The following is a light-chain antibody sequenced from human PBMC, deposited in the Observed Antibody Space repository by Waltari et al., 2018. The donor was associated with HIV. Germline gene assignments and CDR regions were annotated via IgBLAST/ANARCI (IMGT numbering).Light chain of an antibody. Sequence: QSALTQPASVSGSPGQSITISCTGPRSDVGSYTVVAWFPPHPGKAPKVMIYGVSKRPSGVANRFSGSKSGNTASLTISGLQAEDEADYYCCSYAGSSSIFGTGTKVTVL. CDR1: RSDVGSYTV. CDR2: GVS. CDR3: CSYAGSSSI. J-gene: IGLJ1*01. V-gene: IGLV2-23*02.